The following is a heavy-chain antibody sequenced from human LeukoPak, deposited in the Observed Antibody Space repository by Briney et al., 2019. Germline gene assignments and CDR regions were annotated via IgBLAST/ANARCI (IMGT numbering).Heavy chain of an antibody. D-gene: IGHD4-17*01. V-gene: IGHV3-23*01. CDR3: ANPPTVTKIRFDS. Sequence: GGSLRLSCAASGFTFSSYAMSWVRQAAGKGVGWVSDINGSGGSTYYADSVKGRFTISRDNLKNTLYLQMNSLRAEDTAVYYCANPPTVTKIRFDSWGQGTLVTVSS. CDR2: INGSGGST. J-gene: IGHJ5*01. CDR1: GFTFSSYA.